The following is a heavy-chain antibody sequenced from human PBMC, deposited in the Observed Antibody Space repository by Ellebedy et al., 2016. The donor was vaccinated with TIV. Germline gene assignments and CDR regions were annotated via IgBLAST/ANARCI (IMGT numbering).Heavy chain of an antibody. Sequence: GGSLRLXFAASGFTFSSHWMSWVRQAPGKGLEWVANIKQDGSERYYVDSVKGRFTISRDNAKNSLYLQMNSLRAGDTAVYYCARRYFDYWGQGTLVTVSS. CDR1: GFTFSSHW. J-gene: IGHJ4*02. V-gene: IGHV3-7*03. CDR3: ARRYFDY. CDR2: IKQDGSER.